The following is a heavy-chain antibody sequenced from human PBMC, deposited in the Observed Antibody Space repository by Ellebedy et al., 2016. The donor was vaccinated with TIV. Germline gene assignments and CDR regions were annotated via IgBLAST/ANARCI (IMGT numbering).Heavy chain of an antibody. CDR2: IDPSGPST. J-gene: IGHJ4*02. CDR1: GYTFTSYF. CDR3: ARGVRYYYDGSAYLPTALIYFDY. Sequence: AASVKVSCKASGYTFTSYFLHWVRQAPGQGLEWMGVIDPSGPSTRSDQKFRDRVTLTRDTSTSTVYMELGSLRSEDTAVYYCARGVRYYYDGSAYLPTALIYFDYWGQGTLVTVSS. V-gene: IGHV1-46*01. D-gene: IGHD3-22*01.